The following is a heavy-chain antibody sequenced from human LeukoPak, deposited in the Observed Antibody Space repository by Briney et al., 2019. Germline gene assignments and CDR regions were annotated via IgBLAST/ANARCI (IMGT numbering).Heavy chain of an antibody. CDR1: VYTSTAYY. J-gene: IGHJ4*02. V-gene: IGHV1-2*02. CDR2: INPNSGGT. D-gene: IGHD3-3*01. CDR3: ARGLLHECDERGYYLRGVFDY. Sequence: ASVKISSKASVYTSTAYYMHWVRQAPGQGGEWMGWINPNSGGTNYTQTFQDRVTMTRDTSLSTASMELSRLTSDDTAVYYCARGLLHECDERGYYLRGVFDYWGQGALVTVSS.